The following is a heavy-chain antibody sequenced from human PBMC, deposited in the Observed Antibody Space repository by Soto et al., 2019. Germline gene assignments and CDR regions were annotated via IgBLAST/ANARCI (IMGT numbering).Heavy chain of an antibody. CDR1: GFTFSNAW. J-gene: IGHJ3*02. CDR2: IKSKTDGGTT. CDR3: TTPVGAYCGRDCYYAFDI. D-gene: IGHD2-21*02. V-gene: IGHV3-15*01. Sequence: PGGYLRLSCAASGFTFSNAWMSWVRQAPGKGLEWVGRIKSKTDGGTTDYAAPVKGRFTISRDDSKNTLYLQMNSLKTEDTAVYYCTTPVGAYCGRDCYYAFDIWGQGTMVIV.